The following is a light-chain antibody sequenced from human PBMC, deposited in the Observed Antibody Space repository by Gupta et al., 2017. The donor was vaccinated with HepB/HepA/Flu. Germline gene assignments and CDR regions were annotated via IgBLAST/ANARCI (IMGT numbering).Light chain of an antibody. V-gene: IGLV3-1*01. J-gene: IGLJ1*01. CDR1: KLGDKY. Sequence: SYELTQPPSVSVSPGQTASITCSGDKLGDKYACWYQQKPGQSPVLVIYQDSKRPSGIPERFSGYNSGNTATLTISGTQAMDEADYYCQAWDSSTGGVVFGTGTKVTGL. CDR3: QAWDSSTGGVV. CDR2: QDS.